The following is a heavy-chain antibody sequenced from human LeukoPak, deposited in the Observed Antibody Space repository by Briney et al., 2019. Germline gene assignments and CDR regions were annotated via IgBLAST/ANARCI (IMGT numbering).Heavy chain of an antibody. CDR3: ARDSGSYYPYFQH. D-gene: IGHD1-26*01. Sequence: SETLSLTCTVSGGSISSSSYYWGWIRQPPGKGLEWIGEIYHSGSTNYNPSLKSRVTISVDKSKNQFSLKLSSVTAADTAVYYCARDSGSYYPYFQHWGQGTLVTVSS. J-gene: IGHJ1*01. CDR1: GGSISSSSYY. CDR2: IYHSGST. V-gene: IGHV4-39*07.